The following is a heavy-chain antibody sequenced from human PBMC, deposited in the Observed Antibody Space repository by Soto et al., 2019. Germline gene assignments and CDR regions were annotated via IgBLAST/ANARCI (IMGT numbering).Heavy chain of an antibody. J-gene: IGHJ6*02. CDR3: ARGSRPYYYYYAMDV. CDR2: ISHDETSR. V-gene: IGHV3-30-3*01. CDR1: GFTFSSYA. Sequence: QVHLVESGGGMVQPGRSLRLSCAASGFTFSSYAMHWVRQAPGKGLEWVAVISHDETSRYYADSVKGRFTISRDNSMNPLSLQMNSLRVEDTAVFYCARGSRPYYYYYAMDVWGQGTAVTVSS. D-gene: IGHD6-13*01.